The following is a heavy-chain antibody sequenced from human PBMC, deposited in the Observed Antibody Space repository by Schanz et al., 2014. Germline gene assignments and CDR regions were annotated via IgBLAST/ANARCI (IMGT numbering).Heavy chain of an antibody. J-gene: IGHJ4*02. CDR1: GYIFTNFP. V-gene: IGHV7-4-1*01. D-gene: IGHD6-13*01. Sequence: QVQLVQSGSELRKPGASVKISCMTSGYIFTNFPLSWVRQVPGRGLEWMGWIHTTTGTPTYAPGFAGRFVFSLNPSVATAYLEIGDVRTADTAVYYCARIAALDFWGQGSMVTVSS. CDR2: IHTTTGTP. CDR3: ARIAALDF.